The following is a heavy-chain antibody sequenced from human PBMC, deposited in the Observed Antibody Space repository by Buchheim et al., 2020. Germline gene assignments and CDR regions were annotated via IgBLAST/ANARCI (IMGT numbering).Heavy chain of an antibody. V-gene: IGHV1-69*04. CDR2: IIPILGIA. J-gene: IGHJ6*02. CDR1: GGTFSSYA. Sequence: QVQLVQSGAEVKKPGSSVKVSCKASGGTFSSYAISWVRQAPGQGLEWMGRIIPILGIANYAQKFQGRVTITADKSTSTAYMELSSLRSEDMAVYYCARTLIVVVPAALRNYYYYGMDVWGQGTT. CDR3: ARTLIVVVPAALRNYYYYGMDV. D-gene: IGHD2-2*01.